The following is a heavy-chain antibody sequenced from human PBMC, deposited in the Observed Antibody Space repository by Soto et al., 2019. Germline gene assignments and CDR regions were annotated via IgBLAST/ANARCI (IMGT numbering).Heavy chain of an antibody. CDR3: AKTRLYDNNDYHRDGFDV. V-gene: IGHV3-23*01. CDR2: ISGDGSAT. J-gene: IGHJ3*01. Sequence: EVKLLESGGGLVQPGESLRLSCAASGFRFWTYSMSWVRQAPGKGLEWVSGISGDGSATSYADSLKGRFTVSRDNSKDTLFLQMNTLRVEDTAVYHCAKTRLYDNNDYHRDGFDVWGPGTAVTVS. CDR1: GFRFWTYS. D-gene: IGHD5-12*01.